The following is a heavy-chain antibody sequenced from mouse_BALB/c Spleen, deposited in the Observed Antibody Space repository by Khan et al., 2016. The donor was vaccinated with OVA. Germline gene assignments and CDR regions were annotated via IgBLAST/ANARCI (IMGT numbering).Heavy chain of an antibody. V-gene: IGHV1-9*01. CDR3: ARGNYYGSSSWFGY. CDR1: GYTFSSYW. J-gene: IGHJ3*01. CDR2: ILPGSGSN. Sequence: QVQLQQSGAELMKPGASVKISCKATGYTFSSYWIEWVKQRPGHGLEWIGEILPGSGSNNYNEKFKGKATFTADTSSNTAYMQLSSLTSKDSAVYYCARGNYYGSSSWFGYWGQGTLGTVS. D-gene: IGHD1-1*01.